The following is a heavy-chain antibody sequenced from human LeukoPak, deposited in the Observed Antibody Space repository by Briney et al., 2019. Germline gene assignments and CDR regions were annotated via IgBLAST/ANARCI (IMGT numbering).Heavy chain of an antibody. J-gene: IGHJ4*02. V-gene: IGHV7-4-1*02. D-gene: IGHD3-22*01. CDR3: ASCNDSSGYFAY. Sequence: ASVKVSCKASGYTFTSYGISWVRQAPGQGLEYMGWVNTNTGNPTYAQGFTGRFVFSSDSSVSTAYLQITSLKADDSAIYFCASCNDSSGYFAYWGQGTLVTVSS. CDR1: GYTFTSYG. CDR2: VNTNTGNP.